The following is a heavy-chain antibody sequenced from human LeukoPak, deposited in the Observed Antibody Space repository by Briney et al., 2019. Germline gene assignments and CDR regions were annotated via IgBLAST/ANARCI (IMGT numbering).Heavy chain of an antibody. D-gene: IGHD3-16*02. V-gene: IGHV1-8*01. CDR2: MNPNSGNT. Sequence: GASVKVSCKASGYTFTSYDINWVRQATGQGLEWMGWMNPNSGNTGYAQKFQGRVTMTRNTSISTAYMELSSLRSEDTAVYYCARVRYDYVWGSYRLIDYWGQETLVTVSS. CDR3: ARVRYDYVWGSYRLIDY. J-gene: IGHJ4*02. CDR1: GYTFTSYD.